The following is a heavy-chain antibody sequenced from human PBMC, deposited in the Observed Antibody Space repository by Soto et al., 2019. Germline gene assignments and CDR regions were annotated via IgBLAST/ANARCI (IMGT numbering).Heavy chain of an antibody. V-gene: IGHV4-59*08. J-gene: IGHJ6*03. CDR2: IYYSGST. Sequence: PSETLSLTCTVSGGSISSYYWSWIRQPPGKGLEWIGYIYYSGSTNYNPSLKSRVTISVDTSKNQFSLKLSSVTAADTAVYYCARRYQLPRPPYYYYYMDVWGKGTTVTVSS. CDR3: ARRYQLPRPPYYYYYMDV. D-gene: IGHD2-2*01. CDR1: GGSISSYY.